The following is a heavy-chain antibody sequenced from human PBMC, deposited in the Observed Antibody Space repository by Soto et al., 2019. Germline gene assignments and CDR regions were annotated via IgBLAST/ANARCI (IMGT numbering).Heavy chain of an antibody. CDR2: IYNSRIP. V-gene: IGHV4-30-4*01. D-gene: IGHD3-3*01. CDR3: ARGVTVFGLVSRFWFGP. J-gene: IGHJ5*02. CDR1: GGSISSGDYS. Sequence: PSETLSLTCTVSGGSISSGDYSWSWVRQSPGKGLEWIGHIYNSRIPYYNPSLKSRVVISIDTSRNQFSLGLNSLTAADRAVYFCARGVTVFGLVSRFWFGPWGQGTVVTASS.